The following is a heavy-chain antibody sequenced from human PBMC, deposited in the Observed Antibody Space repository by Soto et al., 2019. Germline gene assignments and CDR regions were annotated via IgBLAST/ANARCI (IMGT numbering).Heavy chain of an antibody. CDR2: IYYSGST. Sequence: PSETLSLTCTVSGGSISSYYWSWIRQPPGKGLEWIGYIYYSGSTNYNPSLKSRVTISVDTSKNQFSLKLSSVTAADTAVYYCAINPQRSRYYDFWSGYYGGYNWFDPWGQGTLVTVSS. V-gene: IGHV4-59*01. CDR3: AINPQRSRYYDFWSGYYGGYNWFDP. J-gene: IGHJ5*02. D-gene: IGHD3-3*01. CDR1: GGSISSYY.